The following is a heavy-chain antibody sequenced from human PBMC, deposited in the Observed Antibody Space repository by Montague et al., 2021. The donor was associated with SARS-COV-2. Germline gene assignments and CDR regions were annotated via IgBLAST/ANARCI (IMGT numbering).Heavy chain of an antibody. CDR3: ARDLGRYFDWLLLSPYYYYYGMDV. CDR1: GYTFTSYG. CDR2: ISAYNGNT. Sequence: SAKVSCKASGYTFTSYGISWVRQAPGQGLEWMGWISAYNGNTNYAQKLQGRVTMTTDTSTSTAYMGLRSLRSDDTVVYYCARDLGRYFDWLLLSPYYYYYGMDVWGQGTTVTVSS. V-gene: IGHV1-18*01. D-gene: IGHD3-9*01. J-gene: IGHJ6*02.